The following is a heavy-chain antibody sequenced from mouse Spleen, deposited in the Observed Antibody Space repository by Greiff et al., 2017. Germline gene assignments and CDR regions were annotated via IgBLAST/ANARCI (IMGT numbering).Heavy chain of an antibody. V-gene: IGHV5-9-3*01. CDR3: ARHPGTYYFDY. Sequence: DVKLVESGGGLVKPGGSLKLSCAASGFTFSSYAMSWVRQTPEKRLEWVATISSGGSYTYYPDSVKGRFTISRDNAKNTLYLQMSSLRSEDTAMYYCARHPGTYYFDYWGQGTTLTVSS. D-gene: IGHD4-1*01. CDR2: ISSGGSYT. CDR1: GFTFSSYA. J-gene: IGHJ2*01.